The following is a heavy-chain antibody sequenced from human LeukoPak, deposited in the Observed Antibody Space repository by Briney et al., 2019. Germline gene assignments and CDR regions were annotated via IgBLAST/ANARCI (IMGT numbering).Heavy chain of an antibody. D-gene: IGHD4-17*01. V-gene: IGHV3-33*01. CDR2: LWYDGSNK. Sequence: GGSLRRSCAGSGFTFSSYGMHWVGQAPGKGLEWVAVLWYDGSNKYYADSVKGRFTISRDNSKNTLYLQMNSLRAEDTAVYYCARGPTTVTTSYYYYGMDVWGQGTTVTVSS. CDR1: GFTFSSYG. J-gene: IGHJ6*02. CDR3: ARGPTTVTTSYYYYGMDV.